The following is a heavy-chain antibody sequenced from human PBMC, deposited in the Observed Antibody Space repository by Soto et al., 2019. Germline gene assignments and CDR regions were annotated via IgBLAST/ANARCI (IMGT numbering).Heavy chain of an antibody. CDR2: IYHSGSA. CDR1: GGSISSGGYS. J-gene: IGHJ6*02. V-gene: IGHV4-30-2*01. D-gene: IGHD4-17*01. Sequence: SETLSLTCGVSGGSISSGGYSWSWIRQPPGKGLEWIGYIYHSGSAYYNLSLKSRLTISVDRSNNQFSLKLSSVTAADTAAYYCARAVTTAYYYYGMDVWGQGTTVTVSS. CDR3: ARAVTTAYYYYGMDV.